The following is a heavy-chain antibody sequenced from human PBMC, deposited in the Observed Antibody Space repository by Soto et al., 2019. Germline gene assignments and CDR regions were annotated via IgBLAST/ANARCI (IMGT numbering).Heavy chain of an antibody. Sequence: PGGSLRLSCAASGFTFSSYWMHWVRQAPGKGLVRVSRINSDGSSTSYADSVKGRFTISRDNAKNTLYLQINSLRAEDTAVYYCARDPSIFGVVIPIDYWGQGTLVTVSS. CDR3: ARDPSIFGVVIPIDY. CDR1: GFTFSSYW. CDR2: INSDGSST. D-gene: IGHD3-3*01. V-gene: IGHV3-74*01. J-gene: IGHJ4*02.